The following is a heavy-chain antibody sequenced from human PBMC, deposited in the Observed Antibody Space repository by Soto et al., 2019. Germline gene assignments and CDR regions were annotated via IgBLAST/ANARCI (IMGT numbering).Heavy chain of an antibody. Sequence: EVQLLESGGGLVQPGGSLRLSCAASGFTFSNYAMSWVRQAPGRGLEWVSGISVGGGNTYYADSVKGRFTISRDNSRNTLYLQMNGLRAEDMAMYYCEKEATGYSYGRNWGQGTLVTVSS. D-gene: IGHD5-18*01. J-gene: IGHJ4*02. CDR3: EKEATGYSYGRN. CDR1: GFTFSNYA. CDR2: ISVGGGNT. V-gene: IGHV3-23*01.